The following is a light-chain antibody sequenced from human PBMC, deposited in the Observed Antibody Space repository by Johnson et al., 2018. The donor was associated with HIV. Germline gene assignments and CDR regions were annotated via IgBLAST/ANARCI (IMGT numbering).Light chain of an antibody. J-gene: IGLJ1*01. CDR1: SSNIGNNY. Sequence: QSVLTQPPSVSAAPGQKVTISCSGSSSNIGNNYVSWYQQIPGRAPKLLIYDNNKRPSGIPDRFSGSKSGTSATLCITGLQTGDEADYYCGTWDSSLSAGVFGTGTKVTVL. V-gene: IGLV1-51*01. CDR3: GTWDSSLSAGV. CDR2: DNN.